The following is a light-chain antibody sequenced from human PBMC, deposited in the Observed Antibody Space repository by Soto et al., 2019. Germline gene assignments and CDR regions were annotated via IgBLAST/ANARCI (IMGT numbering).Light chain of an antibody. CDR1: FSDIDAYNY. J-gene: IGLJ1*01. V-gene: IGLV2-14*01. CDR2: EVT. CDR3: CSYARPTFYA. Sequence: QSALTQPASVSGSLGQSTTISCTGTFSDIDAYNYVSWYQQHPGKAPKLMIYEVTNRPSGVSSRFSGSKSGNTASLTISGLQAEDEADYYCCSYARPTFYAFATGTKLTVL.